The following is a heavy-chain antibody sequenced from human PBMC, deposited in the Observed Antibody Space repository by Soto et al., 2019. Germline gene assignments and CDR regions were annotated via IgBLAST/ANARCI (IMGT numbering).Heavy chain of an antibody. CDR2: IKSKTDGGTT. V-gene: IGHV3-15*01. D-gene: IGHD3-3*01. J-gene: IGHJ4*02. Sequence: PGGSLRLSCAASGFTFSNAWMSWVRQAPGKGLEWVGRIKSKTDGGTTDYAAPVKGRFTISRDDSKNTLYLQMNSLRAEDTAVYYCAKIWEGFLAYWGQGTLVTVSS. CDR3: AKIWEGFLAY. CDR1: GFTFSNAW.